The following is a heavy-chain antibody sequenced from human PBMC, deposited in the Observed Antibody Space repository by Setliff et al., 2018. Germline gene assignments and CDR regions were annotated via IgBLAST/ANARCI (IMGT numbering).Heavy chain of an antibody. CDR2: ISAYSGET. D-gene: IGHD3-9*01. CDR3: ARGQTLRHFDWPTAFEY. CDR1: GYTFNNYG. V-gene: IGHV1-18*01. Sequence: VASVKVSCKASGYTFNNYGIIWVRQAPGQGPEWMGWISAYSGETNYAQIFQGRVTMTTDTPTSTAYMELRSLTSDDTAVYYCARGQTLRHFDWPTAFEYWGQGTQVTVSS. J-gene: IGHJ4*02.